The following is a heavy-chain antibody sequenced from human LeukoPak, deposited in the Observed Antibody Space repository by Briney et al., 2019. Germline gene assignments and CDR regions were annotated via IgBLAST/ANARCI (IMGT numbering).Heavy chain of an antibody. V-gene: IGHV3-64*01. D-gene: IGHD5-18*01. CDR2: ISSNGGST. J-gene: IGHJ4*02. CDR1: GFTFSSYA. Sequence: GGSLRLSCAASGFTFSSYAMHWVRQAPGKGLEYVSAISSNGGSTYYANSVKGRFTISRDNSKNTLYLQMGSLRAEDMAVYYCARAVDTAIVTFDYWGQGTLVTVSS. CDR3: ARAVDTAIVTFDY.